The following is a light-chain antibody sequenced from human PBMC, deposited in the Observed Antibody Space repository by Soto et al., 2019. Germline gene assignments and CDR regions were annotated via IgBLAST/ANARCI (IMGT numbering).Light chain of an antibody. CDR3: QQYNSFPWT. V-gene: IGKV1-5*01. CDR2: DAS. Sequence: DIQMTQSPSTLSASVGDSVTITCRASQSITIWLAWYQQKPGKAPKLLIYDASSLEGGVPSRFSGSGSGTEFTLTIRNLQPDDFATYYCQQYNSFPWTFGLGTKVDTK. J-gene: IGKJ1*01. CDR1: QSITIW.